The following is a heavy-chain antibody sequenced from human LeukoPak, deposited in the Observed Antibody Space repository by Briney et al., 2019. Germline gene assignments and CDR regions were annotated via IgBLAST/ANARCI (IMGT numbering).Heavy chain of an antibody. Sequence: ASVKVSCKASGYTFTDYFMHWVRQAPGQGLEWMGWINPNSGGTNYAQKFQDRVSMTRDTSISTAYMELSRLTSDDTAVYYCARGRRELWTPGPNDAFDIWGQGTMVTVSS. J-gene: IGHJ3*02. CDR2: INPNSGGT. CDR3: ARGRRELWTPGPNDAFDI. V-gene: IGHV1-2*02. CDR1: GYTFTDYF. D-gene: IGHD1-26*01.